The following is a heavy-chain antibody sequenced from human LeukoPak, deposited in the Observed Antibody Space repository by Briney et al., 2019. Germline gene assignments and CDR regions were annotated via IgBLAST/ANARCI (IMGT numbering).Heavy chain of an antibody. CDR2: IYYSGST. Sequence: SETLSLTCTVSGGSISSSSYYWGWIRQPPGKGLEWIGSIYYSGSTYYNPSLKSRVTISVDTSKNQFSLKLSSVTAADTAVYYCARSTVARRTYYYYYGMDVWGQGTTVTVSS. V-gene: IGHV4-39*07. D-gene: IGHD4-23*01. CDR1: GGSISSSSYY. J-gene: IGHJ6*02. CDR3: ARSTVARRTYYYYYGMDV.